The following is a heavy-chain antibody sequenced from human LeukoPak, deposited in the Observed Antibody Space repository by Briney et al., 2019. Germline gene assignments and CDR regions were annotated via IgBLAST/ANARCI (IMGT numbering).Heavy chain of an antibody. D-gene: IGHD3-3*01. J-gene: IGHJ4*02. CDR1: GYTFTDYY. Sequence: ASVKVSCKASGYTFTDYYVHWVRQAPGQGLEWMGWINPNSGDTNYALKFQGRVTMTRDTSISTAYMELSRLKSDDTAVYYCARRDFWRGFDYWDQGSLVTVSS. CDR2: INPNSGDT. CDR3: ARRDFWRGFDY. V-gene: IGHV1-2*02.